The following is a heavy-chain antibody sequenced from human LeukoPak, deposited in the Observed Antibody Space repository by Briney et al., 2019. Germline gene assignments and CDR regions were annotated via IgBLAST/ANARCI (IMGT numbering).Heavy chain of an antibody. CDR2: IDNSGST. Sequence: PSETLSLTCTVSGGSISSSYWSWIRQPPGKGLEWIGNIDNSGSTTYNPSLQSRVIISVDTTKSQFSLKLSSVTAADTAVYYCARLFRIIMVRGVITYDAFDMWGQGTKVTVSP. V-gene: IGHV4-4*09. J-gene: IGHJ3*02. CDR1: GGSISSSY. CDR3: ARLFRIIMVRGVITYDAFDM. D-gene: IGHD3-10*01.